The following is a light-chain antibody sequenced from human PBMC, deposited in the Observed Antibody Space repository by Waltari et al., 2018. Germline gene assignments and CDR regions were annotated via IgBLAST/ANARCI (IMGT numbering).Light chain of an antibody. CDR3: QQYDNFPFT. J-gene: IGKJ3*01. Sequence: DIQMTQSPSSLSASVGDRVTITCRASQGINNYLSWYKQKPGKAPKRLIYYASSLESGVPSRFSGSGSGTDYTLTISSLQPEDIATYYCQQYDNFPFTFGPGTKLDIK. CDR2: YAS. CDR1: QGINNY. V-gene: IGKV1-33*01.